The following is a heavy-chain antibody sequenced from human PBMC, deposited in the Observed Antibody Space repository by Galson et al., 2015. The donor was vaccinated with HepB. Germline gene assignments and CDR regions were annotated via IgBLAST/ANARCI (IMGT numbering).Heavy chain of an antibody. CDR2: IKSKTDGGTT. D-gene: IGHD3-22*01. V-gene: IGHV3-15*01. CDR1: GFTFSNAW. J-gene: IGHJ4*02. CDR3: AKDPLPRVLYDSSGYYYWLDY. Sequence: SLRLSCAASGFTFSNAWMSWVRQAPGKGLEWVGRIKSKTDGGTTDYAAPVKGRFTISRDDSKNTLYLQMNSLRAEDTAVYYCAKDPLPRVLYDSSGYYYWLDYWGQGTLVTVSS.